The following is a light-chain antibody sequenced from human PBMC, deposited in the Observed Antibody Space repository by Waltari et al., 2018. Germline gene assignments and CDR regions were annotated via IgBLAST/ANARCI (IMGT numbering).Light chain of an antibody. CDR1: HGFTGGY. CDR2: AGS. Sequence: STRARHGFTGGYLVGDQQNPAQAPRLLIYAGSTRATGIPDGFRGRGSATDFPLTISRLEPEDFAVYYCHQYGSFPATFGGGTKVEIK. J-gene: IGKJ4*01. V-gene: IGKV3-20*01. CDR3: HQYGSFPAT.